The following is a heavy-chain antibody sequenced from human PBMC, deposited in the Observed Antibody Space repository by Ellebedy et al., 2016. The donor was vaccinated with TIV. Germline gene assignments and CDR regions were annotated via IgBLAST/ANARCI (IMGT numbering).Heavy chain of an antibody. Sequence: GGSLRLSXAASGFTFSDYYMSWIRQTPEKGLEWVSYISRRGETIYYADSVAGRFTISRDNAKNSLFLQMNSLTGEDTATYYCATTPDYTSGVRKGIEYWGQGTLVTVSS. CDR2: ISRRGETI. CDR3: ATTPDYTSGVRKGIEY. D-gene: IGHD2-2*02. CDR1: GFTFSDYY. V-gene: IGHV3-11*01. J-gene: IGHJ4*02.